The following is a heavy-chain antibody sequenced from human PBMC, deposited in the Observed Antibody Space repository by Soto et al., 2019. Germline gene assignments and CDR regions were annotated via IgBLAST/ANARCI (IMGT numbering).Heavy chain of an antibody. D-gene: IGHD3-3*01. CDR1: GFTFSSYG. V-gene: IGHV3-30*18. CDR3: AKDKTIFGVVIKRSYYFDY. J-gene: IGHJ4*02. CDR2: ISYDGSNK. Sequence: PGGSLRLSCAASGFTFSSYGMHWVRQAPGKGLEWVAVISYDGSNKYYADSVEGRFTISRDNSKNTLYLQMNSLRAEDTAVYYCAKDKTIFGVVIKRSYYFDYWGQGTLVTVSS.